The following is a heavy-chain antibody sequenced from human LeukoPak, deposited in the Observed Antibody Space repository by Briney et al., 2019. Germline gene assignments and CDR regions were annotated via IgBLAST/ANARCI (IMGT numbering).Heavy chain of an antibody. V-gene: IGHV3-48*01. D-gene: IGHD2-8*01. CDR3: AKRVERYCTNGVCYTVGYYYYMDV. Sequence: PGGSLRLSCAASGFTFSSYWMSWVRQSPGKGLEWISYIDSSSNTIYYADSVKGRFTISRDNSKNTLYLQMNSLRAEDTAVYYCAKRVERYCTNGVCYTVGYYYYMDVWGKGTTVTVSS. CDR2: IDSSSNTI. J-gene: IGHJ6*03. CDR1: GFTFSSYW.